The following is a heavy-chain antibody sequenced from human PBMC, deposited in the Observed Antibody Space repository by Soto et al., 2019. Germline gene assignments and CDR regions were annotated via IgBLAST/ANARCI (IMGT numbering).Heavy chain of an antibody. CDR3: APHFARFSFGTSGYYYPFDH. D-gene: IGHD3-22*01. Sequence: PSETLSLTCTVSGGSISSTSYYWGWIRQPPGKGLEWIGFIHYTEETYYNPSLGSRVTMSIETCKNKFYLKLRSVTAADTAVSYCAPHFARFSFGTSGYYYPFDHWGRGILVTVSS. J-gene: IGHJ5*02. V-gene: IGHV4-39*01. CDR2: IHYTEET. CDR1: GGSISSTSYY.